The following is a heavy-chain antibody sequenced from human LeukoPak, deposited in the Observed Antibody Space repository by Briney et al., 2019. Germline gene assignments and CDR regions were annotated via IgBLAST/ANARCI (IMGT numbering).Heavy chain of an antibody. CDR2: ISSSSSTI. Sequence: GGSLRLSCAASGFTFSSYSMNWVRQAPGKGLEWVSYISSSSSTIYYADSVKGRFTISRDNAKNSLYLQMNSLRDEDAAVYYCARPDYYDSSGYYRLRFDYWGQGTLVTVSS. J-gene: IGHJ4*02. D-gene: IGHD3-22*01. CDR1: GFTFSSYS. V-gene: IGHV3-48*02. CDR3: ARPDYYDSSGYYRLRFDY.